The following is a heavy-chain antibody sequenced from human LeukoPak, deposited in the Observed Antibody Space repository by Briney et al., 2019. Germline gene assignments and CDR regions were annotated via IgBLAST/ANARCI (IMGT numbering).Heavy chain of an antibody. J-gene: IGHJ4*02. Sequence: GGSLRLSCAASGFTFSSYWMSWVRHAPGKGLEWVANIKQDGSEKYYVDSVKGRLTISRDNAKNSLYLQMNSLRAEDTAVYYCARTRITMIVGLASRFDYWGQGTLVTVSS. V-gene: IGHV3-7*01. CDR1: GFTFSSYW. CDR3: ARTRITMIVGLASRFDY. D-gene: IGHD3-22*01. CDR2: IKQDGSEK.